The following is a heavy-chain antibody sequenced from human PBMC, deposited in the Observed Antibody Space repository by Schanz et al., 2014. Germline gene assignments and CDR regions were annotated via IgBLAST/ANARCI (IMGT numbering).Heavy chain of an antibody. CDR2: IIPIHGIV. D-gene: IGHD2-2*02. J-gene: IGHJ6*03. CDR1: GYTFSNDD. V-gene: IGHV1-69*04. Sequence: QVQSGAELRKPGTSVKVSCKTSGYTFSNDDINWVRQAIGQGPEWMGRIIPIHGIVNYAQRFQDRVRITADKSTSTAYMELSSLRSEDTAVYYCAVTYCSSTSCYTGYYYMDVWGKGTTVTVSS. CDR3: AVTYCSSTSCYTGYYYMDV.